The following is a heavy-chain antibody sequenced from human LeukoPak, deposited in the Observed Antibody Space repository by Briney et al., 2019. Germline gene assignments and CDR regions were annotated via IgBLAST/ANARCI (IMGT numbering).Heavy chain of an antibody. D-gene: IGHD1-14*01. CDR1: GFTFSSYG. Sequence: GGSLRLSCAASGFTFSSYGMHWVRQAPGKGLEWVAFIRYDGSNRHYADSVKGRFTISRDNSKNLLYLQLTSLRAEDTALYYCARDRGRNSFDYWGQGTLVSVSS. J-gene: IGHJ4*02. CDR3: ARDRGRNSFDY. CDR2: IRYDGSNR. V-gene: IGHV3-30*02.